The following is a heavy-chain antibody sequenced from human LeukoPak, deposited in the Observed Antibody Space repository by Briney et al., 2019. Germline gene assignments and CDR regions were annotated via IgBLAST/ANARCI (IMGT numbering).Heavy chain of an antibody. CDR2: IHYSGSP. J-gene: IGHJ4*02. Sequence: SETLSLTCTVCGRSISVYYWRWIRQPRGKGLEWIGFIHYSGSPNYNPSLKRRITISVDTSKNQFSLKLSSVTAADTAVYYCVRHGGSGTYPLDYWGQGTLVTVSS. D-gene: IGHD3-10*01. CDR3: VRHGGSGTYPLDY. CDR1: GRSISVYY. V-gene: IGHV4-59*08.